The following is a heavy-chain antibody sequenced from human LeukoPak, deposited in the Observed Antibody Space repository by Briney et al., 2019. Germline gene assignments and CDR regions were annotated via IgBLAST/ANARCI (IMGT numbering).Heavy chain of an antibody. D-gene: IGHD3-9*01. CDR2: ISYDGSNK. CDR1: GFTFSRYG. CDR3: ARDLRYFDWLFDFDY. V-gene: IGHV3-30*03. J-gene: IGHJ4*02. Sequence: PGRSLRLSCAASGFTFSRYGMHWVRQAPGKGLEWVSLISYDGSNKYYADSVKGRFTISRDNSKNTLYLQMNSLRAEDTAVYYCARDLRYFDWLFDFDYWGQGTLVTVSS.